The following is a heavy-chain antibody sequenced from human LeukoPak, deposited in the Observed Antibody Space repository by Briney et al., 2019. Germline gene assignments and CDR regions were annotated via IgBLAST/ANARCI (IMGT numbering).Heavy chain of an antibody. Sequence: GGSLRLSCAASGFTFSTYRMNWVRQAPGKGLEWVSYFSSSSGTMYYADSVRGRFTISRDIAKNSLYLQMNSLRAEDTAVYYCAAVGSSWFYDYWGQGTLVTVSS. V-gene: IGHV3-48*01. CDR2: FSSSSGTM. CDR1: GFTFSTYR. J-gene: IGHJ4*02. CDR3: AAVGSSWFYDY. D-gene: IGHD6-13*01.